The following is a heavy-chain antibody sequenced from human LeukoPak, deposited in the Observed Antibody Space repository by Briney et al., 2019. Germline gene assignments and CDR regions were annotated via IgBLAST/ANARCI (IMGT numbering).Heavy chain of an antibody. CDR3: ARELGRVGAFDI. J-gene: IGHJ3*02. Sequence: GGSLRLCCAASGFTFSSYGMHWVRQAPGKELEWGAVIWYDGSNKYYADSVKGRFIISRDNSKNTLYLQMNSLRAEDTAVYYCARELGRVGAFDIWGQGTMVTVSS. D-gene: IGHD1-26*01. CDR2: IWYDGSNK. CDR1: GFTFSSYG. V-gene: IGHV3-33*01.